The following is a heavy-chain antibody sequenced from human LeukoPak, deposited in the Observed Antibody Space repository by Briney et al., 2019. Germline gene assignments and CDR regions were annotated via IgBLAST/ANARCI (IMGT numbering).Heavy chain of an antibody. V-gene: IGHV3-30*02. CDR2: IRYDGSNK. J-gene: IGHJ4*02. D-gene: IGHD2-2*01. CDR1: GFTFSSYG. CDR3: AKENDIVVVYYFDY. Sequence: GGSLRLSCAASGFTFSSYGIHWVRQAPGKGLEWVAFIRYDGSNKYYADSVKGRFTISRDNSKNTLYLQMNSLRAEDTAVYYCAKENDIVVVYYFDYWGQGTLVTVSS.